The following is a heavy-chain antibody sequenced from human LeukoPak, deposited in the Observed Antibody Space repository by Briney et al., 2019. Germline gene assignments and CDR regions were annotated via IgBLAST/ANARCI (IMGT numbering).Heavy chain of an antibody. CDR2: ISYDGSNK. V-gene: IGHV3-30*04. Sequence: PGGSLRLSCAASGFTFSSYAMHWVRQAPGKGLEWVAVISYDGSNKYYADSVKGRFTISRDNSKNTLYLQMNSLRAEDTAVYYCARGPSLGLDYWGQGTLVTVSS. CDR3: ARGPSLGLDY. CDR1: GFTFSSYA. J-gene: IGHJ4*02.